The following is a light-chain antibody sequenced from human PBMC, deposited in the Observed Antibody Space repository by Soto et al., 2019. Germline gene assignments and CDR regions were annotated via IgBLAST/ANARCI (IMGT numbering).Light chain of an antibody. CDR3: QQVHTFPLT. CDR1: QDITSF. J-gene: IGKJ3*01. V-gene: IGKV1-9*01. CDR2: ATS. Sequence: DIQVTQSPLYLSASVGDRVTITCRASQDITSFVAWYQQQPEKAPKLLIFATSRLQTGVPSRFSDSGSGTEFTLTITSLQPEDFATYYCQQVHTFPLTFGPGTRVDVK.